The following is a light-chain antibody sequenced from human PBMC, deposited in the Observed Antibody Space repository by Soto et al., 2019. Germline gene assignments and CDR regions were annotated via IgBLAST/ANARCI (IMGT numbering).Light chain of an antibody. CDR3: QRYSGSPPRT. V-gene: IGKV3-20*01. J-gene: IGKJ1*01. Sequence: EVVLTQSPGTLSLSPGERATLYCRTSQTIVSTYLAWYQQKAGQAPRPLMYGTSSRATGLPDRFSGSGSGTDFTPTISSVEPEDFAICYCQRYSGSPPRTFGQGAKVGIK. CDR1: QTIVSTY. CDR2: GTS.